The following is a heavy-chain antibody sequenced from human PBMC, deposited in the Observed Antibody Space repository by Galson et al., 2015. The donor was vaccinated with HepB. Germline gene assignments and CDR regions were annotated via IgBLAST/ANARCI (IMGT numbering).Heavy chain of an antibody. Sequence: SLRLSCAASGFTFDDYGMSWVRQAPGKGLEWVSGINWNGGSTGYADSVKGRFTISRDNAKNSLYLQMNSLRAEDTALYYCARAPYSGNLPGIDYWGQGTLVTVSS. V-gene: IGHV3-20*04. D-gene: IGHD1-26*01. CDR3: ARAPYSGNLPGIDY. CDR2: INWNGGST. J-gene: IGHJ4*02. CDR1: GFTFDDYG.